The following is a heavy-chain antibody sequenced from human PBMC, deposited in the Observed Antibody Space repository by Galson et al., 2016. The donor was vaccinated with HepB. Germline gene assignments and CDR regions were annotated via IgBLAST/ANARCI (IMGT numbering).Heavy chain of an antibody. Sequence: SLRLSCAVSGFTYNNYAVSWVRQVPGKGLEWVSTIGALATGGPTYYADSVKGRFSISTDNSANTQHLEMNRLRPEDTAVYYCARDRSQDWFDPWGQGTLVTVSS. CDR2: IGALATGGPT. J-gene: IGHJ5*02. CDR1: GFTYNNYA. CDR3: ARDRSQDWFDP. V-gene: IGHV3-23*01. D-gene: IGHD3-10*01.